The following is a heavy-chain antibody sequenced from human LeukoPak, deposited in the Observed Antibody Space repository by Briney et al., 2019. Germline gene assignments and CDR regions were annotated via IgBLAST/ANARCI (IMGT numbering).Heavy chain of an antibody. Sequence: SETLSLTRTVSGGSISSYYWSWMRQPPGEGLEWIGHIYYSGSTNYNPSLKSRVTISVDTSKNQFSLKLSSVTAADTAVYYCARVERLVRGVSNYYYYAMDVWGQGTTVTVSS. V-gene: IGHV4-59*01. J-gene: IGHJ6*02. CDR3: ARVERLVRGVSNYYYYAMDV. CDR1: GGSISSYY. D-gene: IGHD3-10*01. CDR2: IYYSGST.